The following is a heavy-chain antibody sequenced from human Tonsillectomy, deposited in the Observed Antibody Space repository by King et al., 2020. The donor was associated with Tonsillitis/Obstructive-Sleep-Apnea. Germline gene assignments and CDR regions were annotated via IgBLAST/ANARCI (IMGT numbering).Heavy chain of an antibody. J-gene: IGHJ4*02. V-gene: IGHV1-46*01. CDR3: SRGYCSGGTCYRGDY. Sequence: QLVQSGTEVKKPGASVKVSCKASGYTFISYYMHWVRQAPEQGLELMGIISHSGGGVNYAQKFRGRVTLTWETSTSTAYLELCSLRSDDTAVDYFSRGYCSGGTCYRGDYWGQGTLVTVSP. CDR2: ISHSGGGV. D-gene: IGHD2-15*01. CDR1: GYTFISYY.